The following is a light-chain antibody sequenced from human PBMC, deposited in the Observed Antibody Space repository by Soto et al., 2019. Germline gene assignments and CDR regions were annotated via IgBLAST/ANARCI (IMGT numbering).Light chain of an antibody. CDR2: SAS. Sequence: DIQMTRSPSSMSASVGDRVTITCRASQDIASRLAWYQQKPGKAPTLLIYSASSLQSGVPSRFSGGGYGTDFTLSINSLQPEDFATYYCQQANSPPLTFGGGTKVDIK. V-gene: IGKV1D-12*01. CDR3: QQANSPPLT. CDR1: QDIASR. J-gene: IGKJ4*01.